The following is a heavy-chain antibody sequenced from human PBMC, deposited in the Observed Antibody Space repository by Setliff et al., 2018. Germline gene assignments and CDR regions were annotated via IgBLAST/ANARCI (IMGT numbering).Heavy chain of an antibody. D-gene: IGHD1-26*01. CDR2: IYHSGST. V-gene: IGHV4-38-2*02. J-gene: IGHJ5*02. CDR1: GYSISGGYY. Sequence: SETLSLTCTVSGYSISGGYYWGWIRQPPGKGLEWIGSIYHSGSTYYNPSLKSRVTISVDTSKNQFSLKLSSVTAADTAVYYCARDKPIIVGAPMDWFDPWGQGTLVTVS. CDR3: ARDKPIIVGAPMDWFDP.